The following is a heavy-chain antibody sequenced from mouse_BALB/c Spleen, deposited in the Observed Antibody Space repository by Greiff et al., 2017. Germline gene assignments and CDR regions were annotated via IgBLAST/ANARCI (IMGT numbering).Heavy chain of an antibody. Sequence: QVQLQQSGAELARPGASVKLSCKASGFTFTSYWMQWVKQRPGQGLEWIGAIYPGDGDTRYTQKFKGKVTLTADKSSSTAYMQLSSLASEDSAVYYCAREGNYAMDYWGQGTSVTVSS. CDR3: AREGNYAMDY. V-gene: IGHV1-87*01. J-gene: IGHJ4*01. CDR2: IYPGDGDT. CDR1: GFTFTSYW.